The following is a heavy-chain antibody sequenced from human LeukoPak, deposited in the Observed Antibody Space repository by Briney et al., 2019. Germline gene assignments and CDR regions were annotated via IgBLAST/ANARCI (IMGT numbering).Heavy chain of an antibody. Sequence: SETLSLTCAVYGGSFSGYYWSWIRQPPGKGLEWIGEINHSGSTNYNPSLKSRVTISVDTSKNQFSLKLSSVTAADTAVYYCVTNSIGYCSGGNCYQVSHSWGQGSLVTVSS. V-gene: IGHV4-34*01. D-gene: IGHD2-15*01. CDR3: VTNSIGYCSGGNCYQVSHS. J-gene: IGHJ1*01. CDR2: INHSGST. CDR1: GGSFSGYY.